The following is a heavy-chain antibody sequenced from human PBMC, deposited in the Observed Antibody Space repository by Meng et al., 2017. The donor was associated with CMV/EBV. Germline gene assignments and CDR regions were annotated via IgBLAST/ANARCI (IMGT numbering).Heavy chain of an antibody. CDR1: GFTFSSYG. V-gene: IGHV3-33*06. CDR2: IWYDGSNK. Sequence: GESLKISCAASGFTFSSYGMHWVRQAPGKGLEWVAVIWYDGSNKYYADSVKGRFTISRGNSKNTLYLQMNSLRAEDTAVYYCAKDLRTTAFDYWGQGTLVTVSS. J-gene: IGHJ4*02. D-gene: IGHD4-17*01. CDR3: AKDLRTTAFDY.